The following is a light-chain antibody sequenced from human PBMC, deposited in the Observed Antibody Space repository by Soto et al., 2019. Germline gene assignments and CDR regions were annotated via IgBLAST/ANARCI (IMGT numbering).Light chain of an antibody. CDR2: KAS. CDR1: QSIRSW. Sequence: DIQMTQSPSTLSASVGDRVTITCRASQSIRSWLAWYQQKPGKAPKLLIYKASSLESGVPLRFSGSGSGTEFTLTISSLQPDDVATYYCQQYNSYPWTFGQGTKVEIK. CDR3: QQYNSYPWT. J-gene: IGKJ1*01. V-gene: IGKV1-5*03.